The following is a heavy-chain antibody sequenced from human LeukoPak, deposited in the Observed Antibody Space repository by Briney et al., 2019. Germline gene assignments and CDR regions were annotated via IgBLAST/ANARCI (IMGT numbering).Heavy chain of an antibody. D-gene: IGHD2-2*01. Sequence: ASVKVSCKASGYTFTSYGISWVRQAPGQGLEWMGWISAYNGNTNYAQKLQGRVIMTTDTSTSTAYMELRSLRSDDTAVYYCARGSYCSSTSCPTGYYYYGMDVWGQGTTVTVSS. V-gene: IGHV1-18*01. CDR3: ARGSYCSSTSCPTGYYYYGMDV. J-gene: IGHJ6*02. CDR1: GYTFTSYG. CDR2: ISAYNGNT.